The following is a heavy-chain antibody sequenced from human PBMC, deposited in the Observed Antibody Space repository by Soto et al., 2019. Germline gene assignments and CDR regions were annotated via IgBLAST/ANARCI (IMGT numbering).Heavy chain of an antibody. CDR3: ARRYCGGRNCYSYFDF. CDR2: IYHSGTT. CDR1: GGSVSSDGSY. Sequence: SETLSLTCSVSGGSVSSDGSYWAWIRQHPGEGLEWIGHIYHSGTTYYSPSLQSRLIISVDTSKNQFALRLSSVTAADTAVYYCARRYCGGRNCYSYFDFWGQGTLVTVSS. J-gene: IGHJ4*02. D-gene: IGHD2-15*01. V-gene: IGHV4-31*03.